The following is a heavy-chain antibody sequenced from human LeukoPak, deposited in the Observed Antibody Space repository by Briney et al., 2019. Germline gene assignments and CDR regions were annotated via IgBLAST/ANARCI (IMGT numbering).Heavy chain of an antibody. J-gene: IGHJ6*02. CDR1: GGSLSSYY. V-gene: IGHV4-59*01. Sequence: SETLSLTCTVSGGSLSSYYWSWIRQPPGKGLEWIGYIYYSGSTNYNPSLKSRVTISVDTSKNQFSLKLSSVTAADTAVYYCARDVINPFLNYYYGMDVWGQGTTVTVSS. D-gene: IGHD3-10*01. CDR2: IYYSGST. CDR3: ARDVINPFLNYYYGMDV.